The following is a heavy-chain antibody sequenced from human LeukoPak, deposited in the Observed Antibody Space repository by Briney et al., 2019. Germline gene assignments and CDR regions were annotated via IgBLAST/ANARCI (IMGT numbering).Heavy chain of an antibody. CDR1: GGSISSGGYY. V-gene: IGHV4-30-4*08. D-gene: IGHD3-10*01. Sequence: SETLSLTCTVSGGSISSGGYYWSWIRQPPGKGLEWIGYIYYSGSTYYNPSLKSRVTISVDTSKNQFSLKLSSVTAADTAVYYCARVMVRGVPATYYFDYWGQGTLVTVSS. CDR2: IYYSGST. J-gene: IGHJ4*02. CDR3: ARVMVRGVPATYYFDY.